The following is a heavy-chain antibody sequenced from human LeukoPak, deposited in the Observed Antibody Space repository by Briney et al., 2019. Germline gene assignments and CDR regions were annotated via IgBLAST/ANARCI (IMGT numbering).Heavy chain of an antibody. CDR3: ASDFGSGSNNWLDP. CDR1: GFTFSSYG. J-gene: IGHJ5*02. CDR2: ISGSGGET. V-gene: IGHV3-23*01. D-gene: IGHD3-10*01. Sequence: PGGSLRLSCAASGFTFSSYGMSWVRQAPGEGLEWVAAISGSGGETFYTDSVKGRFTISRDNSKNTLFLQMNSLRAEDTAVYYCASDFGSGSNNWLDPWGQGNLVTVSS.